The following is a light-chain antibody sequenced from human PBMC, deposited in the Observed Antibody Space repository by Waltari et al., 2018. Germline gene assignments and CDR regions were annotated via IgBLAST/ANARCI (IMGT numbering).Light chain of an antibody. CDR1: SSDVGNYNL. Sequence: QSALTQPDSVSGSPGQSITISCTVASSDVGNYNLVSWYQHHPGKAPKLMIYEGTKRPSGVSNRFSGSKSGNTASLTISGLQAEDEADYYCCSYAGSVVFGGGTKLTVL. CDR2: EGT. J-gene: IGLJ2*01. V-gene: IGLV2-23*01. CDR3: CSYAGSVV.